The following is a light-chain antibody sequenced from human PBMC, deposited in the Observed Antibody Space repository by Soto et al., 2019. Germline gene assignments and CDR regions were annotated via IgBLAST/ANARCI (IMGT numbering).Light chain of an antibody. Sequence: DFQMTQSPSSLSASVGDRVTITCRASQGISNYLAWYQQKPGKVPELLIHSSSTLQSGVPSRFSGSGSGTAISLTISGLPTEDVATDYCQNYSSGPLTFGGGSKVEIK. V-gene: IGKV1-27*01. J-gene: IGKJ4*01. CDR3: QNYSSGPLT. CDR2: SSS. CDR1: QGISNY.